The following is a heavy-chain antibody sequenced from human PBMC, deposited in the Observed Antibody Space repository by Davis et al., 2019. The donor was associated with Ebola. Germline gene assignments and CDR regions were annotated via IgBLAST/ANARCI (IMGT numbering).Heavy chain of an antibody. D-gene: IGHD1-26*01. CDR1: GYTFTSYG. CDR2: ISAYNGNT. Sequence: ASVKVSCKASGYTFTSYGISWVRQAPGQGLEWMGWISAYNGNTNYAQKLQGRVTMTTDTSTSTAYMELRSLRSDDTAVYYCARDGGGRWELLTATYYFDYWGQGTLVTVSS. CDR3: ARDGGGRWELLTATYYFDY. V-gene: IGHV1-18*01. J-gene: IGHJ4*02.